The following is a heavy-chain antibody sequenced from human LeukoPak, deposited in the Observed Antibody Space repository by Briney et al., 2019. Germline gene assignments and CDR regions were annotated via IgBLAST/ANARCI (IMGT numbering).Heavy chain of an antibody. Sequence: SLRLSCAASGFSVGDYAMSWVRQAPGKGLEWVGFIRSKTYGATADYAASVEGRFTISRDDSKNIAYLQMNGLKTEDTAVYYCTRGLAGFTGYDDYWGQGTLVTVSS. D-gene: IGHD5-12*01. CDR1: GFSVGDYA. CDR2: IRSKTYGATA. V-gene: IGHV3-49*04. CDR3: TRGLAGFTGYDDY. J-gene: IGHJ4*02.